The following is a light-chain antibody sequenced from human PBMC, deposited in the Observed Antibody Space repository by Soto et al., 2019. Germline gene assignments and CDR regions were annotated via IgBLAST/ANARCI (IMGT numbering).Light chain of an antibody. V-gene: IGKV3-15*01. CDR2: GAS. CDR1: QSVDIN. J-gene: IGKJ1*01. Sequence: MTQSPSTLSGSVGDRVTLSXRASQSVDINLAWYQQRAGQAPRXXVYGASTKATDMPGRFSGRGSGTEFTLTINNLQSEDFAVYYCQQYRNWPRTFGQGTKVDIK. CDR3: QQYRNWPRT.